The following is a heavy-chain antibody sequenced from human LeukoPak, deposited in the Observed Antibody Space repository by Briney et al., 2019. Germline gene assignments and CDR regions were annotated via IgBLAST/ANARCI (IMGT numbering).Heavy chain of an antibody. CDR1: GFTVSRNN. CDR3: AKDVTTKCGGDCPPDY. D-gene: IGHD2-21*02. CDR2: IYSGGTT. Sequence: PGGSLRLSCAASGFTVSRNNMSWVRQAPGEGLGWVSVIYSGGTTYYADSVKGRFTSSRDNSKNRLYLQMNNLRGDDTAVYYCAKDVTTKCGGDCPPDYWGQGTLVTVPS. J-gene: IGHJ4*02. V-gene: IGHV3-53*05.